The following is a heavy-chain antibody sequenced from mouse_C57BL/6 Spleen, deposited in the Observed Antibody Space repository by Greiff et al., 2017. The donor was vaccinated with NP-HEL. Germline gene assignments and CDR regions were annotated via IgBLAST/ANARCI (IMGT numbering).Heavy chain of an antibody. V-gene: IGHV5-15*01. J-gene: IGHJ3*01. CDR3: ARGGYDGYPAWFAY. CDR2: ISNLAYSI. Sequence: EVQLVESGGGLVQPGGSLKLSCAASGFTFSDYGMAWVRQAPRKGPEWVAFISNLAYSIYYADTVTGRFTISRENAKNTLYLEMSSLSSEDTAMYYCARGGYDGYPAWFAYWGQGTLVTVSA. D-gene: IGHD2-3*01. CDR1: GFTFSDYG.